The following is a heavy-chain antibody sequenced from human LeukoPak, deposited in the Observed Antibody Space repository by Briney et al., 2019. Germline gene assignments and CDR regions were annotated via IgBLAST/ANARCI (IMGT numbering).Heavy chain of an antibody. Sequence: QPGGSLRLSCAAPGFTFNNYAVSWVRQAPGKGLEWFSLIRGSTYYADSVKGRFTISRDNSQKTVYLQMNSLRAEDTALYYCAKDLGGSTDYWGQGTLVTVSS. J-gene: IGHJ4*02. CDR3: AKDLGGSTDY. CDR2: IRGST. D-gene: IGHD5-12*01. CDR1: GFTFNNYA. V-gene: IGHV3-23*01.